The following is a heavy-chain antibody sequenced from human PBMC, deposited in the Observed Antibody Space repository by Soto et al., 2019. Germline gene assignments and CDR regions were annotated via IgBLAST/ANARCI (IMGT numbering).Heavy chain of an antibody. V-gene: IGHV4-59*01. CDR2: IYYSGST. CDR1: GGSISSYY. CDR3: ARTVRAAGTVWFDP. D-gene: IGHD6-13*01. J-gene: IGHJ5*02. Sequence: SETLSLTCTVSGGSISSYYWSWIRQPPGKGLEWIGYIYYSGSTNYNPSLKSRVTISVDTSKNQFSLKLSSVTAADTAVYYCARTVRAAGTVWFDPWGRGTLVTVSS.